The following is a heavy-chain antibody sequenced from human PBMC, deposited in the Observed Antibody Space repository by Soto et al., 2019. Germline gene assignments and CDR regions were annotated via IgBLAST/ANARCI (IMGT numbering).Heavy chain of an antibody. CDR3: ARDRTWPNYYYYYGMYV. J-gene: IGHJ6*02. V-gene: IGHV4-34*01. D-gene: IGHD3-16*01. Sequence: QVQLQQWGAGLLKPSETLSLTCAVYGGSFSGYYWSWIRQPPGKGLEWIGEINHSVSTNYNPSLKSRVTISVDTSKNQFSLKLSCVTAADTAVYYCARDRTWPNYYYYYGMYVWGQGTTVTVSS. CDR1: GGSFSGYY. CDR2: INHSVST.